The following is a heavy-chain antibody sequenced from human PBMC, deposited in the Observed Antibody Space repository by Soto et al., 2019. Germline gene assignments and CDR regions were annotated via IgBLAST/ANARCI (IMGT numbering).Heavy chain of an antibody. J-gene: IGHJ4*02. CDR3: ARGSRDSYPGSRIFDL. V-gene: IGHV3-23*01. CDR1: GFTFSDYV. Sequence: GGSLRLSCEASGFTFSDYVMNWVRQGPGKGLEWVSTIGRGDDKYYADSVKGRFTISRDTSKNTLFLQMNSLRAEDSAVYFCARGSRDSYPGSRIFDLWGRGTRVTVSS. D-gene: IGHD3-10*01. CDR2: IGRGDDK.